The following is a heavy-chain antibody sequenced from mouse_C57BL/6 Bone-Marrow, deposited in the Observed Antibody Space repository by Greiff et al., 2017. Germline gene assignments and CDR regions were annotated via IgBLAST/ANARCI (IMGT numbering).Heavy chain of an antibody. V-gene: IGHV5-4*01. CDR2: ISDGGSYT. J-gene: IGHJ1*03. CDR3: ARDKTTVVAPPWYFDV. D-gene: IGHD1-1*01. CDR1: GFTFSSYA. Sequence: EVKLMESGGGLVKPGGSLKLSCAASGFTFSSYAMSWVRQTPEKRLEWVATISDGGSYTYYPDNVKGRFTISRDNAKNNLYLQMSHLKSEDTAMYYCARDKTTVVAPPWYFDVWGTGTTVTVSS.